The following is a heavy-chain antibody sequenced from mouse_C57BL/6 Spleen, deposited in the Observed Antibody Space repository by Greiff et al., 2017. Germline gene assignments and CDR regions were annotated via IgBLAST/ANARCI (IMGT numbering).Heavy chain of an antibody. CDR3: ARQAHYAMDY. CDR2: ISSGSSTI. J-gene: IGHJ4*01. Sequence: DVQLVESGGGLVKPGGSLKLSCAASGFTFSDYGLHWVRQAPEKGLEWVAYISSGSSTIYYADTVKGRFTISRDNAKNTLFLQMTSLRSEDTAMYYCARQAHYAMDYWGQGTSVTVSS. CDR1: GFTFSDYG. V-gene: IGHV5-17*01.